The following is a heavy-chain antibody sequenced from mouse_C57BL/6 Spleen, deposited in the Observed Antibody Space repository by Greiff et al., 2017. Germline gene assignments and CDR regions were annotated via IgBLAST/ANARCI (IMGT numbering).Heavy chain of an antibody. CDR2: IYPGSGST. J-gene: IGHJ3*01. CDR3: ARGHYNYVWFAD. D-gene: IGHD2-12*01. V-gene: IGHV1-55*01. CDR1: GYTFTSYW. Sequence: QVQLQQPGAELVKPGASVKMSCKASGYTFTSYWITWVKQRPGQGLEWIGDIYPGSGSTNYNEKFKSKATLTVDTSSSTAYMPLRSLTSEDSAGYYCARGHYNYVWFADWGEETLVTVSA.